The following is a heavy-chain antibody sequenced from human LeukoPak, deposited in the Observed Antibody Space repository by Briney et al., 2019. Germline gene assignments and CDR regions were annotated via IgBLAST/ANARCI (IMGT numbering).Heavy chain of an antibody. CDR1: GYTFTGYY. D-gene: IGHD3-10*01. CDR2: INPNSGGT. V-gene: IGHV1-2*02. J-gene: IGHJ5*02. Sequence: ASVKVSCKASGYTFTGYYMHWVRQAPGQGLEWMGWINPNSGGTNYAQKFQGRVTMTRDTSISTAYMELSRLRSDDTAVYYCARGPSYYYGSGKGSFDPWGQGTLVTVSS. CDR3: ARGPSYYYGSGKGSFDP.